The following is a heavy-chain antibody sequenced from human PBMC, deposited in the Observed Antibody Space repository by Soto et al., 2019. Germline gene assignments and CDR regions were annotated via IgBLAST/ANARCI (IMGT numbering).Heavy chain of an antibody. D-gene: IGHD3-10*01. CDR1: GDTFSFYT. CDR2: VNPILSMS. V-gene: IGHV1-69*02. CDR3: ATSYGSGYRAFDY. Sequence: QVQLVQSGAELKKPVSSVKVSCKAYGDTFSFYTIKWVRQAPGLGLEWMGRVNPILSMSNYAQKFKGRVTMTADKSTSTAYMELRSLRSEDTAFYYCATSYGSGYRAFDYWGQGALVTVSS. J-gene: IGHJ4*02.